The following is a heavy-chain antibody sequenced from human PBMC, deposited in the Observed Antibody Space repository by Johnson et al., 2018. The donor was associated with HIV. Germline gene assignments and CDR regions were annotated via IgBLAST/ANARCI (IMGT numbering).Heavy chain of an antibody. CDR1: GFTFSSYP. CDR3: ARESGGYYDSSAREAFDI. J-gene: IGHJ3*02. D-gene: IGHD3-22*01. V-gene: IGHV3-30*04. CDR2: ISYDGSNK. Sequence: QVHLVESGGGVVQPGRSLRLSCAGSGFTFSSYPMHWVRQPPGKGLEWVAVISYDGSNKYYADSVKGRFTISRDTSKNTLYLQMNSLRAEDTAAYYCARESGGYYDSSAREAFDIWGQGTMVTVSS.